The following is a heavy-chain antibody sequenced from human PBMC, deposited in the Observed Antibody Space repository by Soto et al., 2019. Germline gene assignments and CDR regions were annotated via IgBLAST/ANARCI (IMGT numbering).Heavy chain of an antibody. V-gene: IGHV4-59*08. CDR1: GGSIRSYS. Sequence: SETLSLTCTVSGGSIRSYSWSWIRQPPGKGLEWIGYISYSGSTNYNPSLKSRVTISVDTSKNQFSLKLSSVTAADTAVYYCARRATYSGYDLLGYMDVWGKGTTVTVSS. D-gene: IGHD5-12*01. CDR2: ISYSGST. CDR3: ARRATYSGYDLLGYMDV. J-gene: IGHJ6*03.